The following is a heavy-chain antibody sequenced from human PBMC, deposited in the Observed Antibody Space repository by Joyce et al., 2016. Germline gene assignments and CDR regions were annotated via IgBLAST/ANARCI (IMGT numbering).Heavy chain of an antibody. V-gene: IGHV1-18*01. J-gene: IGHJ4*02. CDR3: ARGPHTSILTPGQLFYFDY. Sequence: QVQLVQSGAEVQKPGASVKVSCKASGYMFSNYAFNWVRQAPGQGLEWMGWISAYNGNTIYAQNCQGRGSMTTDTSTSTAYMELRSLRSDETAKYYCARGPHTSILTPGQLFYFDYWGQGTLVTVSS. CDR2: ISAYNGNT. CDR1: GYMFSNYA. D-gene: IGHD4-23*01.